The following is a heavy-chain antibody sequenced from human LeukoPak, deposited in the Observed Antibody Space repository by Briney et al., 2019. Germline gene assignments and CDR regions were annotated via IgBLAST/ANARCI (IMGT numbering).Heavy chain of an antibody. CDR1: GGSISSGGYY. J-gene: IGHJ4*02. CDR2: IYYSGST. Sequence: SETLSLTCTVSGGSISSGGYYWSWIRQHPGKGLEWIGYIYYSGSTNYNPSLKSRVTMSVDTSKNQFSLKMSSVTAADTAVYYCVRGSGWYYFWGQGTLVTVSS. D-gene: IGHD6-19*01. V-gene: IGHV4-61*08. CDR3: VRGSGWYYF.